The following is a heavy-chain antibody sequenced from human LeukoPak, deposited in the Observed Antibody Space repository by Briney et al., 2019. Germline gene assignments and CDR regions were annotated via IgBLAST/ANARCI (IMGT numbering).Heavy chain of an antibody. Sequence: PSETLSLTCTVSGGSLSSSSYYWGWIRQPPGKGLEWIVCIYYSGSTYYNPSLKSRVTISVDTSKNQFSLKLTSVTAADTAVYYCARGLKARVRRPAPTIAAAGKYYFDYWGQGTLVTVSS. CDR1: GGSLSSSSYY. V-gene: IGHV4-39*07. D-gene: IGHD6-13*01. J-gene: IGHJ4*02. CDR3: ARGLKARVRRPAPTIAAAGKYYFDY. CDR2: IYYSGST.